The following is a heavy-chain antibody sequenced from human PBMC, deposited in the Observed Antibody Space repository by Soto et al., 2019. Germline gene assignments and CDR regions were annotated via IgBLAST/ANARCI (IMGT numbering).Heavy chain of an antibody. Sequence: GGSLRLSCAASGFTVSSNYMSWVRQAPGKGLEWVSVIYTGGTSYTNYADSVKGRFTISRDNARNSLYLQMNSLRAEDTAIYYCARPRIAVSGIDAFDIWGQGTMVTVSS. CDR3: ARPRIAVSGIDAFDI. CDR2: IYTGGTSYT. CDR1: GFTVSSNY. J-gene: IGHJ3*02. V-gene: IGHV3-53*01. D-gene: IGHD6-19*01.